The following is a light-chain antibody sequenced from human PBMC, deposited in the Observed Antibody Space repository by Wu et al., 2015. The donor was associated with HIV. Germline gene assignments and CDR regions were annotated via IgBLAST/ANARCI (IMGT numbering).Light chain of an antibody. V-gene: IGKV3-20*01. J-gene: IGKJ3*01. CDR1: QSVTNSQ. CDR2: GVS. Sequence: EIVLTQSPGTLSLSPGERATLSCRASQSVTNSQLAWYQQKPGQAPRLLIYGVSNRATGIPDRFSGSGSGTDFTLSISSLQPEDSAVYHCHQYSSSFTFGPGTKLDIK. CDR3: HQYSSSFT.